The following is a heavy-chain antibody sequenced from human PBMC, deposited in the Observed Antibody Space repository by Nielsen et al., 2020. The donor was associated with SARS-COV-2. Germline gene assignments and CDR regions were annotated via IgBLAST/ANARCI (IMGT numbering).Heavy chain of an antibody. CDR1: GGTFSSYA. Sequence: SVKVSCKASGGTFSSYAISWVRQAPGQGLEWMGGIIPIFGTANYAQKFQGRVTITADESTSTAYMELSSLRSEDTAVYYCALGRQQLVHGAFDIWGQGTMATVSS. CDR2: IIPIFGTA. D-gene: IGHD6-13*01. CDR3: ALGRQQLVHGAFDI. V-gene: IGHV1-69*13. J-gene: IGHJ3*02.